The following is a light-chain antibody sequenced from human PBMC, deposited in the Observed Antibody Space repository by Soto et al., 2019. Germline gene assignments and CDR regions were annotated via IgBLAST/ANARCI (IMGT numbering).Light chain of an antibody. CDR1: QSVSSSY. V-gene: IGKV3-20*01. CDR2: GAS. Sequence: EIVLTQSPATLSLSPVERATLSCRASQSVSSSYLAWYQQKPGQAPRLLIYGASSRATGIPDRFSGSGSGTDFTLTISRLEPEDFAVYYRQQYGSSPGTFGQGTKVDIK. CDR3: QQYGSSPGT. J-gene: IGKJ1*01.